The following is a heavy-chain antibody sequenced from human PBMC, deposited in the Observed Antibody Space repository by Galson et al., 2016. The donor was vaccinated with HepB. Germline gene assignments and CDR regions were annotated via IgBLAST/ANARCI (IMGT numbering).Heavy chain of an antibody. CDR2: VHHTGDT. V-gene: IGHV4-34*01. CDR3: ARGKGPRQWLITKWFDP. CDR1: GGSLSNNF. D-gene: IGHD6-19*01. Sequence: SETLSLTCSVYGGSLSNNFWSWLRQPPGKGLEWIGEVHHTGDTNHNSSLKSRVTMSVDTSKNQFSLKLSSVTAAATAVYYCARGKGPRQWLITKWFDPWGQGTPVTVAA. J-gene: IGHJ5*02.